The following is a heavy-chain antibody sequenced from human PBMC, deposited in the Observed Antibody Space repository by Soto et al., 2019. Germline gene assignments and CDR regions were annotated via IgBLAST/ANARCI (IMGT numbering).Heavy chain of an antibody. V-gene: IGHV6-1*01. J-gene: IGHJ6*02. CDR1: GDSVSCNSAA. CDR2: TYYRSKWYN. CDR3: ARVVVGYSGYDYDIYYYYGMDV. Sequence: SQTLSLTCVISGDSVSCNSAAWNWIRQSPSRGLKWLGRTYYRSKWYNDYAVSVKSRITINPDTSKNQFSLQLNSVTPEDTAVYYCARVVVGYSGYDYDIYYYYGMDVWGQGTTVTVSS. D-gene: IGHD5-12*01.